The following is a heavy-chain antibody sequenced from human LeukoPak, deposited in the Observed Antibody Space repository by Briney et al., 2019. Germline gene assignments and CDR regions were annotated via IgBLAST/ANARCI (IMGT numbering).Heavy chain of an antibody. V-gene: IGHV3-30*02. Sequence: PGGSLRLSCAASGFTFSAFGMHWVRQAPGKGLEWVTFIPYDGSDKYYADSVKGRFTISRDNSKNTLYLQMNSLRAEDTAVYYCAKDWVPGSFNDYWGQGTLVTVSS. D-gene: IGHD1-26*01. CDR3: AKDWVPGSFNDY. CDR2: IPYDGSDK. CDR1: GFTFSAFG. J-gene: IGHJ4*02.